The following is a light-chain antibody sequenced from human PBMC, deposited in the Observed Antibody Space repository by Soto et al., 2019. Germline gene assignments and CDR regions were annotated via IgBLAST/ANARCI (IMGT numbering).Light chain of an antibody. CDR1: QSVSSY. CDR3: QQRSNSWT. V-gene: IGKV3-11*01. CDR2: DAS. Sequence: EIVLTQSPATLSLSPGERATISYRASQSVSSYLAWYQQKPGQAPRLLIYDASNRATGIPARFSGSGSGTDFTLTISSLEPEDFAVYYCQQRSNSWTFGQGTKVDIK. J-gene: IGKJ1*01.